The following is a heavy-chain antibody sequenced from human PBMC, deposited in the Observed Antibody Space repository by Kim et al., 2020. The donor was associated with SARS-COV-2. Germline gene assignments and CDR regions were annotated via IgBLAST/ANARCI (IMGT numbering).Heavy chain of an antibody. Sequence: GESLKISCKGSGYNFLTYWIAWVRQMPGKGLEWMGIIYPYDSDTIYSPSFQGRVTISVDKSMSAAYLQWSSLKASATALYFCATRQGDAFDIWGLGTSVTVS. CDR2: IYPYDSDT. J-gene: IGHJ3*02. V-gene: IGHV5-51*01. CDR1: GYNFLTYW. CDR3: ATRQGDAFDI.